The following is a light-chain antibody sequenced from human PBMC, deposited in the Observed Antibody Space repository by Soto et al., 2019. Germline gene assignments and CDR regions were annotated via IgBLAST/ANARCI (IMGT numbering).Light chain of an antibody. CDR2: EVS. V-gene: IGLV2-8*01. CDR1: SSDVGGYSH. Sequence: QLVLTQPPSASGSPGQSVTISCTGTSSDVGGYSHVSWYQHHPGKAPKLIIYEVSQRPSGVPDRFSGSKSGNTASLTVSGLQDEDEANYYCCSYAGSNIFWVFGGGTKLTVL. CDR3: CSYAGSNIFWV. J-gene: IGLJ3*02.